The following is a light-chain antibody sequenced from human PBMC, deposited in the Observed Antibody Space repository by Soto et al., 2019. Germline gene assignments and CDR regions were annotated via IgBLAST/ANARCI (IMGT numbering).Light chain of an antibody. V-gene: IGLV1-44*01. Sequence: QSVLTQAPSVSGTPGQRVTISCSGSTSNIGSNPVNWYQQLPGTAPKLLMYSNTQRPSGVPDRFSGSKSGTSASLAISALQSEDESTYYCATWDDSLNVWLFGGGTKVTVL. CDR2: SNT. CDR3: ATWDDSLNVWL. CDR1: TSNIGSNP. J-gene: IGLJ3*02.